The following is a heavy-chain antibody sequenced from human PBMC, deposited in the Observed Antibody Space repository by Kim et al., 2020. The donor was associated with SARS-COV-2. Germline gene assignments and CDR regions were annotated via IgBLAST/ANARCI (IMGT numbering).Heavy chain of an antibody. V-gene: IGHV3-30*18. CDR1: GFTFSTYA. D-gene: IGHD3-9*01. J-gene: IGHJ4*01. CDR3: AKDQANYDILTGLDY. CDR2: ISYDGSKT. Sequence: GGSLRLSCATFGFTFSTYAMYWVRQAPGKGLEYVVLISYDGSKTYYGDSVKGRFTISRDNSKNTLSLQMTSLRAGDTAVYYCAKDQANYDILTGLDYWG.